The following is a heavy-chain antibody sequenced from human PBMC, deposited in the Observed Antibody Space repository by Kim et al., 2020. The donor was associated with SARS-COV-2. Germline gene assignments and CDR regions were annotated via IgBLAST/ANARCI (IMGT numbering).Heavy chain of an antibody. J-gene: IGHJ4*02. CDR2: IKQDGSEK. CDR1: GFTFSSYW. D-gene: IGHD3-3*01. V-gene: IGHV3-7*01. CDR3: ARYRDFWSGYYIDY. Sequence: GGSLRLSCAASGFTFSSYWMSWVRQAPGKGLEWMANIKQDGSEKNYVYSVKGRFTITRDNAKNSLYLQMNSLRAEHTAVYYCARYRDFWSGYYIDYWGQGTPVTVSS.